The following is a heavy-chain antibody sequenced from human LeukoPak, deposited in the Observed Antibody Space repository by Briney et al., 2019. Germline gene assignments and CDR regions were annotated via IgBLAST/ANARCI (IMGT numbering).Heavy chain of an antibody. D-gene: IGHD3-22*01. J-gene: IGHJ6*03. CDR2: INHRGST. CDR3: SRVPTNTGTYDDGRGYMDV. CDR1: GGSFSSYY. V-gene: IGHV4-34*01. Sequence: SETLSLACAVYGGSFSSYYWSWIRQPPGKGLEWIGEINHRGSTNYNPSLKSRVTISVDTSKNQFSLKLSSVTAADTSVYYCSRVPTNTGTYDDGRGYMDVWGKGTMVTVSS.